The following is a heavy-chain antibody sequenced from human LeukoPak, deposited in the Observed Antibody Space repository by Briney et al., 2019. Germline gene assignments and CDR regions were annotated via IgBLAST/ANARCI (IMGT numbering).Heavy chain of an antibody. CDR3: ARVRRVVAHVDY. V-gene: IGHV4-30-4*08. D-gene: IGHD2-15*01. CDR2: IYYSGST. Sequence: SETMSLTCTVSGGSISSGGYYWSWIRQPPGKGLEWIGYIYYSGSTSYNPSLKSRVTISVDTSKNQFSLKMTSVTAADTAVYYCARVRRVVAHVDYWGQGTLVTVPS. CDR1: GGSISSGGYY. J-gene: IGHJ4*02.